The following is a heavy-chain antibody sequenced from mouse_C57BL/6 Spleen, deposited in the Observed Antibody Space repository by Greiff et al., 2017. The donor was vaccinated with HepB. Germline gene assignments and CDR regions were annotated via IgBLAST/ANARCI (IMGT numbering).Heavy chain of an antibody. CDR3: AGSSYDAMDY. CDR2: IYPGDGDT. D-gene: IGHD1-1*01. V-gene: IGHV1-82*01. Sequence: VKLMESGPELVKPGASVKISCKASGYAFSSSWMNWVKQRPGKGLEWIGRIYPGDGDTNYNGKFKGKATLTADKSSSTAYMQLSSLTSEDSAVYFCAGSSYDAMDYWGQGTSVTVSS. CDR1: GYAFSSSW. J-gene: IGHJ4*01.